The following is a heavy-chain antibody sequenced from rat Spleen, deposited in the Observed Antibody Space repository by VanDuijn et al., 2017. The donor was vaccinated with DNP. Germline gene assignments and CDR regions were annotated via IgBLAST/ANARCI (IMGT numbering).Heavy chain of an antibody. V-gene: IGHV5-20*01. J-gene: IGHJ2*01. CDR2: IGSDGYAP. CDR1: GFTFSAYY. CDR3: VRWNSGHFDY. D-gene: IGHD4-3*01. Sequence: EVQLVESGGGLVQPGRSLKLSCAASGFTFSAYYLAWVRQAPTKGLEWVAYIGSDGYAPYYGDSVKGRFIVSRDNAKSSLYLQMDSLRSEDTATYYCVRWNSGHFDYWGQGVMVTVSS.